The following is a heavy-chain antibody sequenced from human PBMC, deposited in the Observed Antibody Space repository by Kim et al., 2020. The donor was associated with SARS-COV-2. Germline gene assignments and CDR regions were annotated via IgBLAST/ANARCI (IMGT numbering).Heavy chain of an antibody. CDR1: GGSINNNLYY. J-gene: IGHJ6*02. V-gene: IGHV4-39*01. D-gene: IGHD3-10*01. CDR3: ARQIRGPSFYYGMDV. CDR2: IYYSGST. Sequence: SETLSLTCTVSGGSINNNLYYWAWIRQPPGKGLEWIGSIYYSGSTYYNPTLKSRVTISVDTSKNQFSLKLTSVTAADTAVYSCARQIRGPSFYYGMDVWGQGTTVIVSS.